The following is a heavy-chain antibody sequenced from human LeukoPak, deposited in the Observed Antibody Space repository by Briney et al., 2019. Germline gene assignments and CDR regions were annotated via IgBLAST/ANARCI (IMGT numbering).Heavy chain of an antibody. CDR3: ARVGGYGSGSYYDY. Sequence: SVKVSCKASGGTFSSYAISWVRQAPGQGLEWMGGIIPIFGTANYAQKFQGRVTITTDESTSTAYMELSGLRSEDTAVYYCARVGGYGSGSYYDYWGQGTLVTVSS. J-gene: IGHJ4*02. V-gene: IGHV1-69*05. D-gene: IGHD3-10*01. CDR1: GGTFSSYA. CDR2: IIPIFGTA.